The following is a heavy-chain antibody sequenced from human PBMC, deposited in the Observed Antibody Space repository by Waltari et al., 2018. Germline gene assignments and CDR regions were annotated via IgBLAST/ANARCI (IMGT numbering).Heavy chain of an antibody. J-gene: IGHJ3*02. CDR1: GGSISSSSYY. CDR2: IYYSGST. V-gene: IGHV4-39*07. D-gene: IGHD3-3*01. Sequence: QLQLQESGPGLVKPSETLSLTCTVSGGSISSSSYYWGWIRQPPGKGLEWIGSIYYSGSTYYNPSLKSRVTISVDTSKNQFSLKLSSVTAADTAVYYCARDRYDFRPDAFDIWGQGTMVTVSS. CDR3: ARDRYDFRPDAFDI.